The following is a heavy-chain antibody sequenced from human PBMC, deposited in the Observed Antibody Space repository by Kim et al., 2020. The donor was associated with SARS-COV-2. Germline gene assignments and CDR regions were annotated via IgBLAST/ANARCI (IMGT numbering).Heavy chain of an antibody. V-gene: IGHV1-2*02. Sequence: ASVKVSCKASGYTFTGHYIHWVRQAPGQGLEWMGWVDPNSGGTKYAQRFQGRVTMTGDTSISTAYMELSRLRSDDTAFYYCTRVWWNDFHSIDYWGQGTLVTVSS. CDR3: TRVWWNDFHSIDY. D-gene: IGHD1-1*01. J-gene: IGHJ4*02. CDR2: VDPNSGGT. CDR1: GYTFTGHY.